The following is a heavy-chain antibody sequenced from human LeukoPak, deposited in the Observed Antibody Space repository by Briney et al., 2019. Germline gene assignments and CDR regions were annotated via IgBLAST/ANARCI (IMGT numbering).Heavy chain of an antibody. D-gene: IGHD6-19*01. V-gene: IGHV3-21*01. Sequence: GGSLRLSCAASGFTFSSHSMNWVRQAPGKGLEWVSSISSSSSYIYYADSVKGRFTISRDNAKNSLYLQMNSLRAEDTAVYYCAREICGWYKVDYWGQGTLVTVSS. CDR3: AREICGWYKVDY. CDR2: ISSSSSYI. CDR1: GFTFSSHS. J-gene: IGHJ4*02.